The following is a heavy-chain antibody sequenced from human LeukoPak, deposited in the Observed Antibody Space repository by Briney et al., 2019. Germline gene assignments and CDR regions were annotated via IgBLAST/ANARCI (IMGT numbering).Heavy chain of an antibody. Sequence: GESLKISCAASGFTFSSYGMHWVRRAPGKGLEWVAFIRYDGSDKYYADSVKGRITISRDNSKNTLYLQMNSLRADDTAVYYCARDGTYGGYDIDFWGQGTLVTVSS. CDR1: GFTFSSYG. J-gene: IGHJ4*02. V-gene: IGHV3-30*02. CDR3: ARDGTYGGYDIDF. D-gene: IGHD5-12*01. CDR2: IRYDGSDK.